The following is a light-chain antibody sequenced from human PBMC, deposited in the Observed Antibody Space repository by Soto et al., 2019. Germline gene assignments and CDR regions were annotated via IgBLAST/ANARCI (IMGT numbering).Light chain of an antibody. CDR1: NNDVGFYNY. Sequence: QSALTQPRSVSGSPGQSVTISCTGTNNDVGFYNYVSWYQQQLGKAPKLLIYDVNKRPSGVPPRFSGSKSANTASLTISGIQAADEADYYCNSYAGGLVLFGGGTKVTVL. CDR3: NSYAGGLVL. CDR2: DVN. V-gene: IGLV2-11*01. J-gene: IGLJ2*01.